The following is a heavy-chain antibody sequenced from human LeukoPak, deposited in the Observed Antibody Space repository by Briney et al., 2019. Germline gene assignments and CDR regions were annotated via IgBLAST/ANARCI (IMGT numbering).Heavy chain of an antibody. Sequence: SGPTLVKPTQTLTLTCTFSGFSLSTSGVGVGWIRQPPGKALEWLALIYWNDDKRYSPSLKSRLTITKDTSKNQVVLTMTNMDPVDTAIYYCAHVRSSSSGNFYYYYYGMDVWGQGTTVTVSS. J-gene: IGHJ6*02. CDR2: IYWNDDK. CDR1: GFSLSTSGVG. V-gene: IGHV2-5*01. CDR3: AHVRSSSSGNFYYYYYGMDV. D-gene: IGHD6-6*01.